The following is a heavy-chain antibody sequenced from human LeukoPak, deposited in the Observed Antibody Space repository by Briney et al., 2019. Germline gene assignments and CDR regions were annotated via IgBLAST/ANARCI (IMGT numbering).Heavy chain of an antibody. V-gene: IGHV3-33*01. CDR2: IWYDGSNQ. CDR1: GFPFSSYG. J-gene: IGHJ4*02. D-gene: IGHD2-2*01. CDR3: ARDYCSSFSCQDY. Sequence: SGRSLRLSCAASGFPFSSYGMHWVRQAPRKGLEWVAIIWYDGSNQYYADSVKGRFTISRDNSKNTLYLQMNSLRAEDTAVYYCARDYCSSFSCQDYWGQGTLVTVSS.